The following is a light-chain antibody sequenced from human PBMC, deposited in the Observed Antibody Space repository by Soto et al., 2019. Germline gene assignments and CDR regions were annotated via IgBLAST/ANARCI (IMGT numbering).Light chain of an antibody. CDR3: QQYDNWPPTWT. J-gene: IGKJ1*01. V-gene: IGKV3-15*01. CDR2: GAS. Sequence: ETVMTQSPATLSVSPGARATLSCRASQSVGYNLAWYHQKPGQAPRLLISGASTRATGVPARFSGSGSGTEFTLTISSLQSEDFAVYYCQQYDNWPPTWTFGQGTRVEVK. CDR1: QSVGYN.